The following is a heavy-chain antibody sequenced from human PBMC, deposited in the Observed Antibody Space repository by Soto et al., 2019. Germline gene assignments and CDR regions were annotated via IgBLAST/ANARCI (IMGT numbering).Heavy chain of an antibody. D-gene: IGHD5-18*01. CDR2: IIPIFGTA. V-gene: IGHV1-69*13. CDR3: ARGEGYSYDHYYYGMDV. Sequence: WASVKVSCKASGGTFSSYAISWVRQAPGQGLEWMGGIIPIFGTANYAQKFQGRVTITADESTSTAYMELSSLRSEDTAVYYCARGEGYSYDHYYYGMDVWGQGTTVTVS. CDR1: GGTFSSYA. J-gene: IGHJ6*02.